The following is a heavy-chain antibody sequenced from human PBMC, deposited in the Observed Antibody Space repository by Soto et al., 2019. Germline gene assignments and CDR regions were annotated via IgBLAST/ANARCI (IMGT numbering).Heavy chain of an antibody. CDR1: GGTFSSYT. Sequence: QVQLVQSGAEVKKPGSSVKVSCKASGGTFSSYTINWVRQAPGQGLEWMGRIIPILGTTSYAQKFQGRVTNTGENTTRTAQMNLRRRTSDDPAVYSWAKDPTNINSKISTYFSSSPSWGRGPLVTFSS. D-gene: IGHD2-2*01. CDR3: AKDPTNINSKISTYFSSSPS. V-gene: IGHV1-69*08. J-gene: IGHJ5*02. CDR2: IIPILGTT.